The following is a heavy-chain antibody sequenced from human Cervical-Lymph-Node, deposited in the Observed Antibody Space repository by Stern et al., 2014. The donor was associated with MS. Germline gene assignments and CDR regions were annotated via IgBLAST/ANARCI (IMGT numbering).Heavy chain of an antibody. D-gene: IGHD3-3*01. CDR2: ISYSGNT. Sequence: QLQLQESGPGLVKPSQTLSLTCTVSGGAVSSGDRYWSWIRQHPEKGLEWIGYISYSGNTYYNPSLESRVTISMDRSKNQFSLKLRSVTAADTAVYYCARVTEFLRFFYPDYWGQGMRVTVSS. J-gene: IGHJ4*02. CDR1: GGAVSSGDRY. CDR3: ARVTEFLRFFYPDY. V-gene: IGHV4-31*03.